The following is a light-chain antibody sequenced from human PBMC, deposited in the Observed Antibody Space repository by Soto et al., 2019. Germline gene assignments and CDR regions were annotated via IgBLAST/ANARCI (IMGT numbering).Light chain of an antibody. CDR3: QQLNSYPLT. V-gene: IGKV1-9*01. CDR2: AAS. J-gene: IGKJ4*01. Sequence: IQLTQSPPSLSASVGDRVTITCRASQGISSYLAWYQQKPGKAPKVLIYAASTLQSGVPSRFSGSGSGTDSTLTISSLQPEDFATYYCQQLNSYPLTFGGGTKVDIK. CDR1: QGISSY.